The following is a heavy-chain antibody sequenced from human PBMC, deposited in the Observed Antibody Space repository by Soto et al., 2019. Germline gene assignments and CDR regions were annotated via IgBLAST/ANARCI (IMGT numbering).Heavy chain of an antibody. CDR1: GGSFSCYQ. J-gene: IGHJ4*02. Sequence: SETLSLTCAVYGGSFSCYQWSWIRQPPGKGLEWIGEINHSGSTNYNPSLKSRVTISIDTSKNQFSLNLGSVTAADTAVYYCARVDDYWGQGTLVTSPQ. CDR2: INHSGST. V-gene: IGHV4-34*01. CDR3: ARVDDY.